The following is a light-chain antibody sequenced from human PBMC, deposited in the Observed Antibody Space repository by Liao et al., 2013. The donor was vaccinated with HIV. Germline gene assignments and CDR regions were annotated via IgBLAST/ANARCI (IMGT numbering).Light chain of an antibody. CDR2: EDT. CDR1: KLGDRF. J-gene: IGLJ2*01. CDR3: LVWDSSPAGI. Sequence: SYELTQPPSVSVSPGQTANVTCSGDKLGDRFVFWYQQKPGQPPVLVIYEDTKRPSGIPERFSASNSGNTATLTISGAQPMDEADYYCLVWDSSPAGIFGGGTKLTVL. V-gene: IGLV3-1*01.